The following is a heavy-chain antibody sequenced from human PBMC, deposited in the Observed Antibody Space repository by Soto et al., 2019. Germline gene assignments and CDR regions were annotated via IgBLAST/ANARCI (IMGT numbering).Heavy chain of an antibody. CDR2: IIPIFGTA. CDR1: GGTFSSYA. V-gene: IGHV1-69*01. Sequence: QVQLVQSGAEVKKPGSSVKVSCKASGGTFSSYAISWVRQAPGQGLEWMGGIIPIFGTANYAQKFQGRVTITADESTSTAYMELSSLRSEDTALYYCAREPDYGDYSSSTLDIWGQGTMVTVSS. J-gene: IGHJ3*02. D-gene: IGHD4-17*01. CDR3: AREPDYGDYSSSTLDI.